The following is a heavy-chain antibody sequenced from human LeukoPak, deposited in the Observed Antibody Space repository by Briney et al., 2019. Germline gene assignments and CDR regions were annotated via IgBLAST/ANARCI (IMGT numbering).Heavy chain of an antibody. D-gene: IGHD3-3*01. CDR1: GYSFTDYY. CDR2: INTKTGRT. Sequence: GASVKVSCKTSGYSFTDYYIHWVRHAPGQGLEWRAWINTKTGRTSSARKFQGRVTMTRDPSITTVYMDMAWLTSDDTAIYFCARADFIDAGPYLIGPWGQGTLVTVSS. V-gene: IGHV1-2*02. J-gene: IGHJ5*02. CDR3: ARADFIDAGPYLIGP.